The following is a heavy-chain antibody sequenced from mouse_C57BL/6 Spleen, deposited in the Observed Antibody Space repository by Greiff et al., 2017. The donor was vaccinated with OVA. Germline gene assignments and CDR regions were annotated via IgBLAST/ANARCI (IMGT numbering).Heavy chain of an antibody. CDR2: ILPGSGST. D-gene: IGHD1-1*01. V-gene: IGHV1-9*01. Sequence: VQLQQSGAELMKPGASVKLSCKATGYTFTGYWIEWVKQRPGHGLEWIGEILPGSGSTNYNEKFKGKATFTADTSSNPAYMQLSSLTTEDSAIYYGARSDAYGSSPYYFDYWGQGTTLTVSS. CDR3: ARSDAYGSSPYYFDY. CDR1: GYTFTGYW. J-gene: IGHJ2*01.